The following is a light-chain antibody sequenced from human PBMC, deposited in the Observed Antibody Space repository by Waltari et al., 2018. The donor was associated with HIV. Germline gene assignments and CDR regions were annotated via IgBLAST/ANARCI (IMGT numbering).Light chain of an antibody. V-gene: IGLV2-14*01. CDR2: EVS. Sequence: QSALTQPASVSGSPGQSITISCTGTRSDVGRYDSVSWYQPHPGKAPKFMIYEVSNRPSGVSNRFSGSKSGNTASLTISGLQAEDEADYYCSSYTSISTLVFGGGTKLTVL. CDR3: SSYTSISTLV. CDR1: RSDVGRYDS. J-gene: IGLJ3*02.